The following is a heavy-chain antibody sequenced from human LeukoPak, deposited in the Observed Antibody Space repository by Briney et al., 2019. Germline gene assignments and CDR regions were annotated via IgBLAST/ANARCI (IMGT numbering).Heavy chain of an antibody. V-gene: IGHV3-11*04. CDR1: GFTFSDYY. Sequence: PGGSLRLSCAASGFTFSDYYMSWIRQAPGKGLEWVSYISSSGSTIYYADSVKGRFTNSRDNAKNSLYLQMNSLRAEDTAVYYCARDYSSSWSPGDYWGQGTLVTVSS. J-gene: IGHJ4*02. CDR2: ISSSGSTI. CDR3: ARDYSSSWSPGDY. D-gene: IGHD6-13*01.